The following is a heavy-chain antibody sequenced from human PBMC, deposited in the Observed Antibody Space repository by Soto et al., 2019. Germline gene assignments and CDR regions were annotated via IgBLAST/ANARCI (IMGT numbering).Heavy chain of an antibody. CDR2: IYYSGST. D-gene: IGHD5-18*01. Sequence: SETLSLTCTVSGGSISSSSYYWGWIRQPPGKGLEWIGSIYYSGSTYYNPSLKSRVTISVDTSKNQFSLKLSSVTAADTAVYYCARIYSFGYGFLAGGYYYYGMDVWGQGTTVTVSS. J-gene: IGHJ6*02. CDR3: ARIYSFGYGFLAGGYYYYGMDV. CDR1: GGSISSSSYY. V-gene: IGHV4-39*01.